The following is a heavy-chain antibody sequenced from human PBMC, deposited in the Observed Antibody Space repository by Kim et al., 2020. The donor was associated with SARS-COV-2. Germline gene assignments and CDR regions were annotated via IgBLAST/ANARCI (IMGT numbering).Heavy chain of an antibody. D-gene: IGHD3-22*01. V-gene: IGHV4-59*08. Sequence: SRVTISVDTSKNQFSLKLSSVTAADTAVYYCARQEYYYDSSGYYSGAFDSWGQGTMVTVSS. J-gene: IGHJ3*02. CDR3: ARQEYYYDSSGYYSGAFDS.